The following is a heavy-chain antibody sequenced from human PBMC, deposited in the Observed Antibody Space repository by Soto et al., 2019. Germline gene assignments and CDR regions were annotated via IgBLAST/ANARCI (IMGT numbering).Heavy chain of an antibody. V-gene: IGHV3-11*01. CDR3: ARRAAAGRSFDY. J-gene: IGHJ4*02. CDR2: ISSSGNSI. Sequence: PGGSLSLSCAASGFTFSDYYMTWIRQAPGKGLEWVSYISSSGNSIYYADSVRGRFIVSRDNAKNSLFLQMNSLRAEDTAVYYCARRAAAGRSFDYWGLGTLVTVSS. CDR1: GFTFSDYY. D-gene: IGHD6-13*01.